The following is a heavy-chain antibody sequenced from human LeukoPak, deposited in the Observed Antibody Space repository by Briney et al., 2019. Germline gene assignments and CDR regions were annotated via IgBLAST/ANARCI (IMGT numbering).Heavy chain of an antibody. CDR2: IYYSGST. J-gene: IGHJ4*02. D-gene: IGHD6-13*01. CDR1: GGSFSGYY. Sequence: SETLSLTCAVYGGSFSGYYWSWIRQPPGKGLEWIGYIYYSGSTYYNPSLKSRVTISVDTSKNQFSLKLSSVTAADTAVYYCARGRSSSWRYYFDYWGQGTLVTVSS. V-gene: IGHV4-34*09. CDR3: ARGRSSSWRYYFDY.